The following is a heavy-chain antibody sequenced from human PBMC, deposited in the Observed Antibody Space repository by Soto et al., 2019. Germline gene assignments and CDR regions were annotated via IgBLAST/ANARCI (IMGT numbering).Heavy chain of an antibody. V-gene: IGHV3-30*18. D-gene: IGHD2-15*01. CDR1: GFTLTSYG. Sequence: GRCLRLSWVASGFTLTSYGMHWVRQAPDKGLGWVAVISYDGSNKYYADSVKGRFTISRDNSKNTLYLQMNSLRAEDTAVYYCAKDIYCSGGSCYFDDYYYGMDVWGQGTTVTAP. CDR2: ISYDGSNK. CDR3: AKDIYCSGGSCYFDDYYYGMDV. J-gene: IGHJ6*02.